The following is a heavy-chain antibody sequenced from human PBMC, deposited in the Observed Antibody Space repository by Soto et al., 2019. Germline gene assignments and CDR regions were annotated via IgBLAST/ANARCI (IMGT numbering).Heavy chain of an antibody. V-gene: IGHV1-69*12. J-gene: IGHJ4*02. CDR1: GGTFSSYA. CDR2: IIPIFGTA. Sequence: QVQLVQSGAEVKKPGSSVKVSCNASGGTFSSYAISWVRQAPGQGLEWMGGIIPIFGTANYAQKFQGRVTITADESTSTAYMELSSLRSEDTAVYYCARESRYCSGGSCYFLPGIDYWGQGTLVTVSS. D-gene: IGHD2-15*01. CDR3: ARESRYCSGGSCYFLPGIDY.